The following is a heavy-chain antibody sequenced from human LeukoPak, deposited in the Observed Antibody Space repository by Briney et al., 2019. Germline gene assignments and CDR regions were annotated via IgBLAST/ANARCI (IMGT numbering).Heavy chain of an antibody. Sequence: GESSKISGKGSAYTFTTYWIVCVRQIAARGLKSMGIINPGDSDTRYNPSFHDYGTISDDKSISTAYLQWSRLKDSDTGLYYYARQFRDSSGYYSYYFDYWGQGTLVTVS. CDR2: INPGDSDT. CDR1: AYTFTTYW. D-gene: IGHD3-22*01. CDR3: ARQFRDSSGYYSYYFDY. J-gene: IGHJ4*02. V-gene: IGHV5-51*01.